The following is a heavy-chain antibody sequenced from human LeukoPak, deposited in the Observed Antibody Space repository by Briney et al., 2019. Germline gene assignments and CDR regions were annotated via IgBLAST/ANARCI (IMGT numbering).Heavy chain of an antibody. CDR3: ARWGLTSPGFDY. Sequence: SQTLPLTCTVSGGSISSGGYYWSWIRQPPGKGLEWIGYIYHSGSTYYNPSLKSRVTISVDRSKNQFSLKLSSVTAADTAVYYCARWGLTSPGFDYWGQGTLVTVSS. CDR2: IYHSGST. CDR1: GGSISSGGYY. D-gene: IGHD3-16*01. V-gene: IGHV4-30-2*01. J-gene: IGHJ4*02.